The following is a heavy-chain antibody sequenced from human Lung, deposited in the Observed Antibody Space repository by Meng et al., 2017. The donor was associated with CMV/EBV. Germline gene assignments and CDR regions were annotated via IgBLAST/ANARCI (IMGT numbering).Heavy chain of an antibody. Sequence: SVXVSXKASGGTFSSYAISWVRQAPGQGLEWMGGIIPIFGTANYAQKFQDRVTITTDESTSTAYMELSSLRSEDTAVYYCATLPEGAIFGDYGMDVWGQGNXVNGAS. CDR2: IIPIFGTA. D-gene: IGHD3-3*01. CDR3: ATLPEGAIFGDYGMDV. CDR1: GGTFSSYA. J-gene: IGHJ6*01. V-gene: IGHV1-69*05.